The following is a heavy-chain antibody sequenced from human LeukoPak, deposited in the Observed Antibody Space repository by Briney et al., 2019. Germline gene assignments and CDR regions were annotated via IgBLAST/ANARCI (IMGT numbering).Heavy chain of an antibody. CDR2: ISSSSSYL. J-gene: IGHJ4*02. CDR3: ASYSSWPLYYFYY. CDR1: GFTFSSYS. Sequence: GGSLRLSCAASGFTFSSYSMNWVRQAPGKGLEWVSSISSSSSYLYYADSVKGRFTISRANAKNSLYPQMNILRAEHTAVYYCASYSSWPLYYFYYWGQRTLVTVSS. V-gene: IGHV3-21*01. D-gene: IGHD6-13*01.